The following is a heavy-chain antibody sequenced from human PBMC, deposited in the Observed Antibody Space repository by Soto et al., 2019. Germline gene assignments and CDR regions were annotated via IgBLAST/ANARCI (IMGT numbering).Heavy chain of an antibody. CDR2: ISGGGITT. D-gene: IGHD6-19*01. Sequence: EVQLLQSGGGLVQPGGSLRLSCAVSGFTFSSYAMSWVRQAPGKGLEWVSAISGGGITTHYADSVKGRFTISRDNTNKTLYLQMNSRRGEDTGVYYCSKVPVAGLGYGGQGTLVTVSS. CDR1: GFTFSSYA. V-gene: IGHV3-23*01. CDR3: SKVPVAGLGY. J-gene: IGHJ4*02.